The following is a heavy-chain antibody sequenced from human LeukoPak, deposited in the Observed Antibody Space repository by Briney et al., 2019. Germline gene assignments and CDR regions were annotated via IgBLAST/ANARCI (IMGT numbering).Heavy chain of an antibody. CDR2: IHSGGST. CDR1: GFTVSSNY. J-gene: IGHJ4*02. D-gene: IGHD6-19*01. V-gene: IGHV3-66*01. CDR3: ARRYITGWHFDY. Sequence: GGSLRLSCATSGFTVSSNYMSWVRQAPGKGLEWVSVIHSGGSTYYADSVKGRFSISRDNSENTLYLQMNNLRAEDTAVYYCARRYITGWHFDYWGQGTLVTVSS.